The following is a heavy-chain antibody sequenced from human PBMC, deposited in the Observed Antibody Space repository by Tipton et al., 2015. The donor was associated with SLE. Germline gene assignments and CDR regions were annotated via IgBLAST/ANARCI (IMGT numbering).Heavy chain of an antibody. CDR1: GGSISRGSYY. D-gene: IGHD5-12*01. Sequence: TLSLTCTVSGGSISRGSYYWSWIRQPAGKGLEWIGRIYTSGTTNYNPALKSRVTISVETSENQFSLKLSSVTAADTAVYFCARLGGYGKVSFDYWGQGTLVTVSS. CDR2: IYTSGTT. V-gene: IGHV4-61*02. J-gene: IGHJ4*02. CDR3: ARLGGYGKVSFDY.